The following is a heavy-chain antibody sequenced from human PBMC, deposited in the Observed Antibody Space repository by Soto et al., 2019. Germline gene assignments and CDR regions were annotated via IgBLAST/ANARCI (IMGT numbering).Heavy chain of an antibody. CDR2: INSDSGGT. Sequence: QVQLVQSGAEVKEPGASVKVSCKTSGYTFTDYYIYWVRQAPGQGLEWMGWINSDSGGTYYAQNFQGRVTMTRDTSISTAYVELTRLTPDVTAVYYCARPFCGSNSCHWWFAPWGQGTLVTVSS. D-gene: IGHD2-2*01. CDR1: GYTFTDYY. J-gene: IGHJ5*02. V-gene: IGHV1-2*02. CDR3: ARPFCGSNSCHWWFAP.